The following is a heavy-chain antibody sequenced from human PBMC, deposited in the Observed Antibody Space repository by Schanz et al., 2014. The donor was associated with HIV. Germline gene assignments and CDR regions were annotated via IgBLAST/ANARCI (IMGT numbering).Heavy chain of an antibody. V-gene: IGHV3-74*01. Sequence: EVQLVESGGGLVQPGGSLRLSCAASGFSFSSYWMYWVRQAPGKGLVWVSRINNDGSTTTYADSVKGRFTISRDNAKNTLYLQMNSLRVEDTAVYYCANEEVPNDYWGQGTLVTVSS. CDR3: ANEEVPNDY. CDR2: INNDGSTT. J-gene: IGHJ4*02. CDR1: GFSFSSYW.